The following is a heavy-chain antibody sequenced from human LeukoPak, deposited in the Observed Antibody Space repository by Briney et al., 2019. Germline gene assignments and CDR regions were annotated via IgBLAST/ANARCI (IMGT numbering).Heavy chain of an antibody. CDR1: GFTFTSSA. D-gene: IGHD6-19*01. V-gene: IGHV1-58*02. Sequence: SVKVSCKASGFTFTSSAMQWVRQARGQRLEWIGWIVVGSGNTNYAQKFQERVTITRDMSTSTAYMELSSLRSEDTAVYYCARADSSGWSEVHFDYWGQGTLVTVSS. CDR3: ARADSSGWSEVHFDY. CDR2: IVVGSGNT. J-gene: IGHJ4*02.